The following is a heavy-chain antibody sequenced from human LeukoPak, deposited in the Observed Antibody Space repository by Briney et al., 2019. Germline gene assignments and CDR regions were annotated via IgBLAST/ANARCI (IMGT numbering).Heavy chain of an antibody. CDR1: GGSFSGYY. Sequence: PSETLSLTCAVYGGSFSGYYWSWIRQPPGKGLEWIGEINHSGSTNYNPSLKSRVTISVDTSKNQFSLKLSSVTAADTAVYYCARKWRSQMVRGVIRAFDYWGQGTLVTVSS. CDR2: INHSGST. D-gene: IGHD3-10*01. J-gene: IGHJ4*02. CDR3: ARKWRSQMVRGVIRAFDY. V-gene: IGHV4-34*01.